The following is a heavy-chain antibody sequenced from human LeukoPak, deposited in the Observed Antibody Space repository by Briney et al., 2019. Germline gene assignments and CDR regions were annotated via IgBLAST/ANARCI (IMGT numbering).Heavy chain of an antibody. V-gene: IGHV3-74*01. CDR3: ARGMGSGSFTGYGPFDY. J-gene: IGHJ4*02. Sequence: GGSLRLSCAASGFTFSSYWMHWVRQAPGKGLVWVSRINSDGSSTSYADSVKGRFTISRDNAKNTLYLQMNSLRAEDTAVYYCARGMGSGSFTGYGPFDYWGQGTLVTVSS. CDR1: GFTFSSYW. CDR2: INSDGSST. D-gene: IGHD3-10*01.